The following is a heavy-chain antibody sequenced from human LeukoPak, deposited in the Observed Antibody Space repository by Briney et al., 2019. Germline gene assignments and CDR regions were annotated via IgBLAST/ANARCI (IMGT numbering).Heavy chain of an antibody. V-gene: IGHV1-69*05. CDR3: ARDMITFGGVIANY. J-gene: IGHJ4*02. Sequence: VKVSFKASGGTFISYAISWVRRAPGQGGGWMGRIIPIFGAANYSQKFQGRVTITTDESTSTAYMELSSLRSEDTAVYYCARDMITFGGVIANYWGQGTLVTVSS. CDR1: GGTFISYA. CDR2: IIPIFGAA. D-gene: IGHD3-16*02.